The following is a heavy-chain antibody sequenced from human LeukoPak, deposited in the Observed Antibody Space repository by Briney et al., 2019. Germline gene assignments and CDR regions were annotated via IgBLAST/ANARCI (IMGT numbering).Heavy chain of an antibody. V-gene: IGHV1-18*01. Sequence: ASVKVSCKASGYTFTSYGISWVRQAPGQGHEWMGWISAYNGNTNYAQKLQGRVTMTTDTSTSTAYMELRSLRSDDTAVYYCARDDGSYLGYYFDYWGQGTLVTVSS. CDR2: ISAYNGNT. CDR3: ARDDGSYLGYYFDY. J-gene: IGHJ4*02. CDR1: GYTFTSYG. D-gene: IGHD1-26*01.